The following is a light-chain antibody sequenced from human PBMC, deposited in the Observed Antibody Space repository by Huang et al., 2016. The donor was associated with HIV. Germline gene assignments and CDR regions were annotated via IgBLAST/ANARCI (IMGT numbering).Light chain of an antibody. Sequence: AIRMTQSPSSLSASTGDRVNITCRASQDINNFLAWYQQKPGKAPNLLIYAAFILETGVPSRFSGSVSGTEFNLSISCLQSEDFATYYCQQYYSYRTFGQGTQVEIK. CDR1: QDINNF. CDR2: AAF. V-gene: IGKV1-8*01. CDR3: QQYYSYRT. J-gene: IGKJ1*01.